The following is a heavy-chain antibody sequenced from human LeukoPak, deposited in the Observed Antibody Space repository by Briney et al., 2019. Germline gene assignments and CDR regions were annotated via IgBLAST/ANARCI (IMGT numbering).Heavy chain of an antibody. CDR1: GGSISSSSYY. V-gene: IGHV4-39*01. CDR2: IYYSGST. CDR3: ARHEVAWKVFDY. Sequence: SETPSLTCTVSGGSISSSSYYWGWIRQPPGKGLEWIGSIYYSGSTYYNPSLKNRVTISVDTSKNQFSLKLSSVTAADTAVYYCARHEVAWKVFDYWGQGTLVTVSS. J-gene: IGHJ4*02. D-gene: IGHD1-1*01.